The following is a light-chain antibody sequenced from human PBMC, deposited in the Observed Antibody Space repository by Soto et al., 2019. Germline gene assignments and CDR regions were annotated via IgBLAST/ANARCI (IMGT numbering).Light chain of an antibody. CDR1: QSVSYN. CDR2: GAF. CDR3: QQYKNWPPLT. V-gene: IGKV3-15*01. J-gene: IGKJ4*01. Sequence: EIVMTQSPATLSVSPGETATLSCRASQSVSYNLAWYQQKPGQGPRLLIYGAFTRATGIPARFSGSGSGTEFTLTISSLQSEDFALYYGQQYKNWPPLTFGGGTKVEIK.